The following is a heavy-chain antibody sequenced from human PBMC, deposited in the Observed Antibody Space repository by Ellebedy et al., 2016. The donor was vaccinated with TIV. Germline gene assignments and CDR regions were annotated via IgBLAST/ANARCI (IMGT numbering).Heavy chain of an antibody. CDR3: ASGSSIAAPSGG. J-gene: IGHJ4*02. D-gene: IGHD6-6*01. V-gene: IGHV3-74*01. CDR1: GFTFSSYW. Sequence: GESLMISCAASGFTFSSYWMHWVRQAPGKGLVWVSRINSDGSSTSYADSVKGRFTISRDNAKNTLYLQMNSLRAEDTAVYYCASGSSIAAPSGGWGQGTLVTVSS. CDR2: INSDGSST.